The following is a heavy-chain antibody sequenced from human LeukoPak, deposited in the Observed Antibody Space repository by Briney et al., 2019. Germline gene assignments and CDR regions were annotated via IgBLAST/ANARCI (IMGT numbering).Heavy chain of an antibody. J-gene: IGHJ4*02. CDR2: INTSGGST. D-gene: IGHD2-15*01. V-gene: IGHV1-46*01. Sequence: ASVKVSCKASGYTFTSYYMHWVRHAPGQGLEWMGIINTSGGSTSYEQKFQGRVTMTRDTSTSTVYMEMSSMRSEDTAVYYCARGSRPDIEGPFDCWGQGTLVTVSS. CDR1: GYTFTSYY. CDR3: ARGSRPDIEGPFDC.